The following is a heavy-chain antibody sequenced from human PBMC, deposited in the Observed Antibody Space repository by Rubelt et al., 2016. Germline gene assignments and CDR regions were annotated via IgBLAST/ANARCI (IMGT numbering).Heavy chain of an antibody. CDR2: MNPNRGNP. D-gene: IGHD4-11*01. CDR3: ARLNTGNVDY. J-gene: IGHJ4*02. Sequence: VKVSCKASGYTFTSYDINWVRQATGQGLEWMGWMNPNRGNPGYAQKFQGRVTMTRNTSISTAYMELSSLRSEDTAVDYCARLNTGNVDYWGQGTLVTVSS. V-gene: IGHV1-8*01. CDR1: GYTFTSYD.